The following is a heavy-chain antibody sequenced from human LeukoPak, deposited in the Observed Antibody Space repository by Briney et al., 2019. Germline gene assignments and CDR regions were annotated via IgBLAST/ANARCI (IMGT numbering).Heavy chain of an antibody. V-gene: IGHV3-7*01. Sequence: GGSLRLSCAASGFTFSSYNMNWVRQAPGKGLEWVANIKQDGSEKYYVDSVKGRFTISRDNAKNSLYLQMNSLRAEDTAVYYCARAVAGTRFDPWGQGTLVTVSS. CDR2: IKQDGSEK. CDR1: GFTFSSYN. J-gene: IGHJ5*02. CDR3: ARAVAGTRFDP. D-gene: IGHD6-19*01.